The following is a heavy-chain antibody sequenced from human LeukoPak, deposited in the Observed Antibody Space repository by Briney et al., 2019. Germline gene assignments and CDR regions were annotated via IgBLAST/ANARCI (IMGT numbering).Heavy chain of an antibody. V-gene: IGHV4-4*02. CDR2: VHHSGGT. CDR3: ARGEEYGSGTVHFDY. J-gene: IGHJ4*02. Sequence: SETLSLTCAVSGGSISSSNWWSWVRQLPGKGLEWIGEVHHSGGTNYNPSLKSRVTISADRSNNRFSLSLNSVTAADTAVFYCARGEEYGSGTVHFDYWGQGILVTVSS. CDR1: GGSISSSNW. D-gene: IGHD3-10*01.